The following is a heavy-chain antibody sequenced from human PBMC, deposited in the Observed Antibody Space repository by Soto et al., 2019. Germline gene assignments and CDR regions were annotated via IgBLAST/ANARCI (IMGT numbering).Heavy chain of an antibody. CDR2: IDFYGSST. J-gene: IGHJ4*02. D-gene: IGHD6-13*01. CDR3: ASTAAPAYYFDY. Sequence: EVQLVESGGGLVQPGGSLRLSCAASGFTFSSYWMHWVRQAPGKELVWVSRIDFYGSSTTYADSVKGRFTISRDNAKNTLYLQMNNLRDDDTAIYYCASTAAPAYYFDYWGQGTLVTVSS. CDR1: GFTFSSYW. V-gene: IGHV3-74*01.